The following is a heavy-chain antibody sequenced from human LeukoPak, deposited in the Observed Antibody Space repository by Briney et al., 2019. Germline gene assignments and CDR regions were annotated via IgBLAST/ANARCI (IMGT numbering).Heavy chain of an antibody. Sequence: PGGSLRLSCAASGFTFSSYNMNWVRQAPGRGLEWVSSISTSGIYIYYADSLKGRFTISRDNAKNSLYLQMNSLRAEDTAVYYCARVVVTAIHGAFDIWGQGTMVAVSS. CDR3: ARVVVTAIHGAFDI. D-gene: IGHD2-21*02. J-gene: IGHJ3*02. CDR2: ISTSGIYI. V-gene: IGHV3-21*01. CDR1: GFTFSSYN.